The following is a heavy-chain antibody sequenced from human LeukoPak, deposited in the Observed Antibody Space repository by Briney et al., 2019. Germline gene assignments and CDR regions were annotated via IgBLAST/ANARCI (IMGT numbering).Heavy chain of an antibody. CDR1: GGSISSSSYY. J-gene: IGHJ2*01. V-gene: IGHV4-39*07. D-gene: IGHD6-6*01. CDR3: ARTRPYSSSSVWYFDL. Sequence: SETLSLTCTVSGGSISSSSYYWGWIRQPPGKGLEWIGSIYYSGSTNYNPSLKSRVTISVDTSKNQFSLKLRSVTAADTAVYYCARTRPYSSSSVWYFDLWGRGTLVTVSS. CDR2: IYYSGST.